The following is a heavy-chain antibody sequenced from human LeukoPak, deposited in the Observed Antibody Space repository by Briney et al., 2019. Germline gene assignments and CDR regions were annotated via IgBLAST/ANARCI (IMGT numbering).Heavy chain of an antibody. Sequence: GASVKVSCKASGYTFTDFGISWVRQAPGQGLEWMGWINTNTGNPTYAQSFTGRFVFSSDTSVGTAFLQISSLKAEDTAVYYCARDQESWGQGTLVTVSS. J-gene: IGHJ5*02. V-gene: IGHV7-4-1*02. CDR2: INTNTGNP. CDR1: GYTFTDFG. CDR3: ARDQES. D-gene: IGHD3-10*01.